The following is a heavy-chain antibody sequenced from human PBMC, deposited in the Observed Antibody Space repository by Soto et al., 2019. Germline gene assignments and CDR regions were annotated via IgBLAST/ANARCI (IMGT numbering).Heavy chain of an antibody. CDR2: IIPIFGTA. D-gene: IGHD6-19*01. CDR3: ARGGYSSGWDVRGPFDI. J-gene: IGHJ3*02. Sequence: QVQLVQSGAEVKKPGSSVKVSCKASGGTFSSYTISWVRQAPGQGLEWMGGIIPIFGTANYAQKFQGRVTITADESTSTAYMELSSLRSEDTAVYYCARGGYSSGWDVRGPFDIWGQGTMVTVSS. CDR1: GGTFSSYT. V-gene: IGHV1-69*01.